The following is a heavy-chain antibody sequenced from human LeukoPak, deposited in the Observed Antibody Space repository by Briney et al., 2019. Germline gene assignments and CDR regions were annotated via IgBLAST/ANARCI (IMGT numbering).Heavy chain of an antibody. J-gene: IGHJ4*02. CDR3: ARLRQGELPDY. V-gene: IGHV4-38-2*01. CDR1: GYSISSGYY. Sequence: SETLSLTCAVSGYSISSGYYWGWIRQPPGKGLEWIGSIYHSGSTYYNPSLKSRVTISVDTSKNQFSLKLSSVTAADTAVYYCARLRQGELPDYWGQGTLVTVSS. D-gene: IGHD1-26*01. CDR2: IYHSGST.